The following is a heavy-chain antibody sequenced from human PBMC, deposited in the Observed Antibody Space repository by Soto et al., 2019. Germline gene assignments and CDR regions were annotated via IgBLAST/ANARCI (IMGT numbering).Heavy chain of an antibody. CDR2: ISYDGADF. J-gene: IGHJ6*02. CDR1: GFAFSTYG. D-gene: IGHD3-3*01. CDR3: AKDRQADFWRLPSPMDV. Sequence: PVGSLRLSCAASGFAFSTYGMHWVRQAPGKGLEWVALISYDGADFYYIDPVKGRFTVSRDNSKNTLYLQMSSLRAEDTAVYYCAKDRQADFWRLPSPMDVWGQGTTVTVSS. V-gene: IGHV3-30*18.